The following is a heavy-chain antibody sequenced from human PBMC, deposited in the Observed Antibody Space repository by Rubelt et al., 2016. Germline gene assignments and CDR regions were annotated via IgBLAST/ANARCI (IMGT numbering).Heavy chain of an antibody. J-gene: IGHJ4*02. V-gene: IGHV1-3*01. CDR3: ARGDIVVVVAASNPLDY. D-gene: IGHD2-15*01. CDR1: GYTFTSYA. CDR2: FNAGNGNT. Sequence: QVQLVQSGAEVKKPGASVKVSCKASGYTFTSYAMHWVRQAPGQRLEWMGWFNAGNGNTNNSQKFQGRVTITRATSAMTAYMELRGLRSEDTAVYYCARGDIVVVVAASNPLDYWGQGTLVTVSS.